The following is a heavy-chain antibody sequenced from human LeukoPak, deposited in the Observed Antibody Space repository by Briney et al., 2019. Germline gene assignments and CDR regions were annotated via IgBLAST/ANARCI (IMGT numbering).Heavy chain of an antibody. D-gene: IGHD3-3*01. V-gene: IGHV1-69*13. Sequence: ASVKVSCKASGGTFSSYAISWVRQAPGQGLEWMGGIIPIFGTANYAQKFQGRVTITADESTSTAYMELRSLRSDDTAVYYCAREFPITIFGVVYETYYYYGMDVWGQGTTVTVSS. CDR2: IIPIFGTA. CDR1: GGTFSSYA. CDR3: AREFPITIFGVVYETYYYYGMDV. J-gene: IGHJ6*02.